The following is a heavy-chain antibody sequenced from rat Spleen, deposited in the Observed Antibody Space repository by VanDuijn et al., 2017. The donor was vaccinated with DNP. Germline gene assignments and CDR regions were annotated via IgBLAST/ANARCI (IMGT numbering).Heavy chain of an antibody. CDR1: GYSITSNY. CDR2: ISYSGST. J-gene: IGHJ1*01. Sequence: EVQFQESGPGLVKSSQSLSLTCSVTGYSITSNYWGWIRKFPGNKMEYIGHISYSGSTNYNPSLKSRFSITRDTSKNQFFLQLNSVTTEDTATYYCARSNTYYDGTYYYWYFDLWGPGTMVTVSS. CDR3: ARSNTYYDGTYYYWYFDL. V-gene: IGHV3-1*01. D-gene: IGHD1-12*02.